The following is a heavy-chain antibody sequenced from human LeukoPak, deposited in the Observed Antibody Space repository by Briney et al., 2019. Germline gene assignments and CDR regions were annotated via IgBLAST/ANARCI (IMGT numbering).Heavy chain of an antibody. CDR2: INHDGSEK. V-gene: IGHV3-7*03. Sequence: GGSLRLSCAASGFTFSSSWMIWVRQAPGKGLEWVANINHDGSEKYYVDSVKGRFTISRDNAQKSLYLQMNTLRAEDTAVYYCAMAYNYGMDIWGQGTAVTVS. CDR3: AMAYNYGMDI. J-gene: IGHJ6*02. CDR1: GFTFSSSW.